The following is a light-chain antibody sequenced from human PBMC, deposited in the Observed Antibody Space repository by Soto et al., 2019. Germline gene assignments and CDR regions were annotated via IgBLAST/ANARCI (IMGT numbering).Light chain of an antibody. CDR3: QQYTSWPYT. J-gene: IGKJ2*01. Sequence: EIVMTQSPATLSVSPGERATLSCRASQSIGTSLAWYQQKHGRSPRLLIYAASTGATGIPASFSGSGFGTDFTLTSSSLQFEDFAVYYCQQYTSWPYTFGQGTKLEIK. CDR2: AAS. CDR1: QSIGTS. V-gene: IGKV3-15*01.